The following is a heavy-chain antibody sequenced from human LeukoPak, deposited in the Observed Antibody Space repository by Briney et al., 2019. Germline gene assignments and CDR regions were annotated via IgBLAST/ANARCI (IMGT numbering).Heavy chain of an antibody. Sequence: GGSLRLSCAASGFTFSSYSMNWIRQAPGKGLEWVSSISSSSSYIYYADSVKGRFTISRDNAKNSLYLQMNSLRAEDTVVYYCARDIPDIVVVPAAIDYWGQGTLVTVSS. CDR3: ARDIPDIVVVPAAIDY. CDR1: GFTFSSYS. V-gene: IGHV3-21*01. D-gene: IGHD2-2*01. J-gene: IGHJ4*02. CDR2: ISSSSSYI.